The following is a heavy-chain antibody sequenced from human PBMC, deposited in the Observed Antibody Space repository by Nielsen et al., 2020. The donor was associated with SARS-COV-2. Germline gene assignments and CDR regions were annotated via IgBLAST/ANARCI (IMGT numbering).Heavy chain of an antibody. CDR1: GFTFSSYT. J-gene: IGHJ4*02. CDR2: ISSSSSTI. Sequence: GESLKISCAASGFTFSSYTMNWVRQAPGKGLEWVSYISSSSSTIYYADSVKGRFTISRDNAKNTLYLQMNSLRAEDTAVYFCVRAINGDYWGQGTLVTVSS. CDR3: VRAINGDY. V-gene: IGHV3-48*04.